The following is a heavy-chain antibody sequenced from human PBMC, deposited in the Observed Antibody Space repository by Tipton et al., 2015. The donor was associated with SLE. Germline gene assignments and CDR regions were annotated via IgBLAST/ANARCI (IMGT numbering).Heavy chain of an antibody. Sequence: TLSLTCAVSGYSISSGYYWGWIRQPPGKGLEWIGSIYHIGSTYYNPSLKSRVTISVDTSKNQFSLKLSSVTAADTAVYYCARLGKGVQQLHAFDVWGQGTLVTVSS. CDR2: IYHIGST. CDR3: ARLGKGVQQLHAFDV. V-gene: IGHV4-38-2*01. J-gene: IGHJ3*01. D-gene: IGHD1-1*01. CDR1: GYSISSGYY.